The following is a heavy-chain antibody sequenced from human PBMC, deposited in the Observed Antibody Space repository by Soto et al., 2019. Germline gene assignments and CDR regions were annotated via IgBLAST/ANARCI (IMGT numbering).Heavy chain of an antibody. CDR2: IYYSGST. Sequence: QVQLQESGPGLVKTSETLSLTCTVSGGSISSYYWSWIRQPPGKGLEWIGYIYYSGSTNYNPSLKSRVTISVDTSKNQFSLKLSSVTAADTAVYYCARRYGSSCDYWGQGTLVTVSS. V-gene: IGHV4-59*08. D-gene: IGHD6-13*01. J-gene: IGHJ4*02. CDR3: ARRYGSSCDY. CDR1: GGSISSYY.